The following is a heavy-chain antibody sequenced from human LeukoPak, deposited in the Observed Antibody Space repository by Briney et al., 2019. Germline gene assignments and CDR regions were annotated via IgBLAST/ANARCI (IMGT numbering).Heavy chain of an antibody. Sequence: ASVKVSCKASGYTSTSYGISWVRQAPGQGLEWMGWISAYNGNTNYAQKLQGRVTMTTDTSTSTAYMELRSLRSDDTAVYYCAREGRYYYGDYSYYYYYGMDVWGQGTTVTVSS. V-gene: IGHV1-18*01. CDR2: ISAYNGNT. J-gene: IGHJ6*02. CDR1: GYTSTSYG. CDR3: AREGRYYYGDYSYYYYYGMDV. D-gene: IGHD4-17*01.